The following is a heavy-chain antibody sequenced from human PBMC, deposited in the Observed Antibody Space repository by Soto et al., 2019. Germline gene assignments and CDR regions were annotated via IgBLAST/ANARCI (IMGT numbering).Heavy chain of an antibody. CDR2: IYYSGST. D-gene: IGHD3-9*01. V-gene: IGHV4-39*01. CDR3: ARHERDRTGAYYDILTGPFDY. CDR1: GGSISSSSSY. Sequence: PSETLSLTYTVSGGSISSSSSYWGWIRQPPGKGLEWVGSIYYSGSTYYNPSLKSRVTISVDTSKNQFSLKLDSVSAADTAVYYCARHERDRTGAYYDILTGPFDYWGQGTLVTVSS. J-gene: IGHJ4*02.